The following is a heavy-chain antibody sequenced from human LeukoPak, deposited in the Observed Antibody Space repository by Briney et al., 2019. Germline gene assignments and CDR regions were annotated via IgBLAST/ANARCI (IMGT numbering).Heavy chain of an antibody. J-gene: IGHJ4*02. D-gene: IGHD3-22*01. V-gene: IGHV1-8*01. CDR3: ARGEHYYDSSGTEPFDY. Sequence: ASVKVSCKASGCTFTSYDINWVRQATGQGLEWMGWINPNSGNTGYAQEFQGRVTMTRNTSVSTAYMELSSLRSEDTAVYYCARGEHYYDSSGTEPFDYWGQGTLVTVSS. CDR2: INPNSGNT. CDR1: GCTFTSYD.